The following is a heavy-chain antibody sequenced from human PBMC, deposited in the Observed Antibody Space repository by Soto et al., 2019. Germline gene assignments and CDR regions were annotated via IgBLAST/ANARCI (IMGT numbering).Heavy chain of an antibody. V-gene: IGHV4-31*11. CDR3: ARALGGVSSSGMDV. CDR2: VSVSGNA. J-gene: IGHJ6*02. Sequence: QLQESGPGLVAPSQTLSLRCAVSGDSIGSGAFYWTWVRQVPGKGLEWIGFVSVSGNAFYNPSLKSRVGISIETSENQLSLRLLSVTAADAAVYFCARALGGVSSSGMDVWGHGTTVTVSS. CDR1: GDSIGSGAFY. D-gene: IGHD3-3*01.